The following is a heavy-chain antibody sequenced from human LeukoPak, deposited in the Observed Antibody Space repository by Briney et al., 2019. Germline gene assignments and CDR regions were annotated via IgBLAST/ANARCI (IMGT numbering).Heavy chain of an antibody. CDR1: GYTFTNYY. V-gene: IGHV1-46*01. CDR2: INPSGGST. Sequence: ASVKVSCKASGYTFTNYYIHWVRQAPGQGLECMGIINPSGGSTSYAQKLQGRVTMTTDTSTSTAYMELRSLRSDDTAVYYCARVNRGVIEDYYYYYYMDVWGKGTTVTVSS. J-gene: IGHJ6*03. D-gene: IGHD3-10*01. CDR3: ARVNRGVIEDYYYYYYMDV.